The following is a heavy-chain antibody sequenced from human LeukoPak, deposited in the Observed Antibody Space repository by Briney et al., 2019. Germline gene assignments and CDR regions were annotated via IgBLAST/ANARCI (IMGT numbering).Heavy chain of an antibody. J-gene: IGHJ1*01. Sequence: SETLSLTCTVSGYSISSGYYWGWIRQPPGKGLEWIGSIYHSGSTYYNPSLKSRVTISVDTSKNQFSLKLSSVTAADTAVYYCARESATYYSGSGSSDWGQGTLVTVSS. V-gene: IGHV4-38-2*02. D-gene: IGHD3-10*01. CDR2: IYHSGST. CDR3: ARESATYYSGSGSSD. CDR1: GYSISSGYY.